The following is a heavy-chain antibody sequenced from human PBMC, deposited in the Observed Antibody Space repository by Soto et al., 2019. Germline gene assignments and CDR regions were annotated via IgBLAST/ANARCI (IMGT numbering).Heavy chain of an antibody. Sequence: QVQLVESGGGVVQPGRSLRLSCAASGFTFRSYGIHWVRQAPGKGLEWVAVISYDGSNKYYADSVKGRFTISRDNTKNTLYLQMNSLRPEDTAVYYCARDLEYVDPAMAYYYYYGMDVWGQGTTVTVSS. CDR1: GFTFRSYG. J-gene: IGHJ6*02. D-gene: IGHD5-18*01. CDR2: ISYDGSNK. V-gene: IGHV3-30*03. CDR3: ARDLEYVDPAMAYYYYYGMDV.